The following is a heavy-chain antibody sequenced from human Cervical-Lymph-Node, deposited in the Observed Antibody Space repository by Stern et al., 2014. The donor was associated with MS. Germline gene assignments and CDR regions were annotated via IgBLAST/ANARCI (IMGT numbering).Heavy chain of an antibody. CDR2: ISHDENNR. D-gene: IGHD2-21*02. CDR3: ARDVTLNI. CDR1: GFTFRGYG. Sequence: MQLVESGGGVVQPGRSLRLSCAASGFTFRGYGMHWVRQAPGQGLEWVAAISHDENNRYYGDAVRGRFIISRDNSKNTLYLQMNSLRAEDTAVYYCARDVTLNIWGQGTLVTVSS. J-gene: IGHJ4*02. V-gene: IGHV3-30*03.